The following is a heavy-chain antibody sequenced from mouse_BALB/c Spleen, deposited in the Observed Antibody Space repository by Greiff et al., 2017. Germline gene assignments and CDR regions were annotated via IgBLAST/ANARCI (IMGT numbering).Heavy chain of an antibody. D-gene: IGHD1-1*01. Sequence: EVQLVESGGGLVQPGGSRKLSCAASGFTFSSFGMHWVRQAPEKGLEWVAYISSGSSTIYYADTVEGRFTISRDNPKNTLFLQMTSLRSEDTAMYYCARDGSYYFDYWGQGTTLTVSS. CDR2: ISSGSSTI. CDR1: GFTFSSFG. V-gene: IGHV5-17*02. J-gene: IGHJ2*01. CDR3: ARDGSYYFDY.